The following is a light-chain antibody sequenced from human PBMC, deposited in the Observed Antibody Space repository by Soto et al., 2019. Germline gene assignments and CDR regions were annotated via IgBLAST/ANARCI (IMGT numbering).Light chain of an antibody. CDR3: FSYTSSTAYV. CDR1: SSDVGGYNY. J-gene: IGLJ1*01. CDR2: EVS. V-gene: IGLV2-14*01. Sequence: QSALTQPASVSGSPGQSITISCTGTSSDVGGYNYVSWYQLHPGKAPKLMVYEVSDRPSGISSRFSASKSGNTASLTISGLHAEDEADYYCFSYTSSTAYVFGTGTKLTVL.